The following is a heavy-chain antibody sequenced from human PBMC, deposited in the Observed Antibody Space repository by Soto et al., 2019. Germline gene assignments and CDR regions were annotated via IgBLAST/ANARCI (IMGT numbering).Heavy chain of an antibody. CDR3: AREGRVGSMIVAYYFDY. CDR1: GGPFSSYA. Sequence: GASVKGSCKASGGPFSSYAISWVRQAPGQGLEWIGGIIPIFGTANYVQKFQGRVTITADESTSTAYMELSSLRSEDTAVYYCAREGRVGSMIVAYYFDYWGQGTMVTVSS. J-gene: IGHJ4*02. V-gene: IGHV1-69*13. D-gene: IGHD3-22*01. CDR2: IIPIFGTA.